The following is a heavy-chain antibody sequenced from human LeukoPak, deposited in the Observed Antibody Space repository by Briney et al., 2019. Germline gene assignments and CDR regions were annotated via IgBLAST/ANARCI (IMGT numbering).Heavy chain of an antibody. CDR1: GFTL. J-gene: IGHJ4*02. CDR3: ARDTAGIGVDY. CDR2: INSDGSTT. V-gene: IGHV3-74*01. Sequence: GESLKISCEASGFTLMHWVRQAPGKGLVWVSRINSDGSTTNYADSVKGRFTISRDSAKNTLYLQMNGLRAEDTAVYHCARDTAGIGVDYWGQGTLVTVSS. D-gene: IGHD3-16*01.